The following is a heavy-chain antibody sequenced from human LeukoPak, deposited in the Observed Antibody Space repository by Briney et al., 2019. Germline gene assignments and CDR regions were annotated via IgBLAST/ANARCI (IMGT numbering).Heavy chain of an antibody. CDR3: VRSKSGTYGWFDP. J-gene: IGHJ5*02. CDR1: GGSISGYY. D-gene: IGHD3-3*01. CDR2: IYDTGNT. V-gene: IGHV4-59*01. Sequence: PSETLSLTCTVSGGSISGYYWSWIRQPPGKGLEWIGFIYDTGNTNYNPSLKSRLTISVDTSKNQFSLKVSSVTAADTAVYYCVRSKSGTYGWFDPWGQGTLVTVSS.